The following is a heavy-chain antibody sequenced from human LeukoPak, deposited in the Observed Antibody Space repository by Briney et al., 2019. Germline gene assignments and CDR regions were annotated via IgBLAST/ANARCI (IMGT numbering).Heavy chain of an antibody. CDR1: GGSFSGYY. Sequence: SETLSLTCAVYGGSFSGYYWSWIRQPPGKGLEWIGHISYSGSTNYNPSLKSRVTISVDTSKNQFSLNLTSVTAADTAMYFCARRRVGGSFDYWGQGTLVTVSS. CDR2: ISYSGST. V-gene: IGHV4-59*08. J-gene: IGHJ4*02. CDR3: ARRRVGGSFDY. D-gene: IGHD1-26*01.